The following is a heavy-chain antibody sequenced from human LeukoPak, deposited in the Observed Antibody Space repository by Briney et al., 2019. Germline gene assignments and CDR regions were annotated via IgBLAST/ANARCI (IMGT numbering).Heavy chain of an antibody. Sequence: PSETLSLTCTVSGGSISSYYWSWIRQPPGKGLEWIGYIYYSGSTNYNPSLKSRVTISVDTSKNQFSLKLSSVTAADTAVYYCARLRGYYDLWGQGTLVTVSS. CDR2: IYYSGST. CDR1: GGSISSYY. D-gene: IGHD3-22*01. CDR3: ARLRGYYDL. V-gene: IGHV4-59*08. J-gene: IGHJ4*02.